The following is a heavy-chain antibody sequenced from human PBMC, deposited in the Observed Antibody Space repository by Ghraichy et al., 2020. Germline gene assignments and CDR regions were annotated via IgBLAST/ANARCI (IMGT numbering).Heavy chain of an antibody. J-gene: IGHJ5*02. Sequence: SETLSLTCTVSGGSISSYYWSWIRQPAGKGLEWIGRIYTSGSTNYNPSLKSRVTMSVDTSKNQFSLKLSSVTAADTAVYYCARDEGVPAAYWFDPWGQGTLVTVSS. CDR2: IYTSGST. V-gene: IGHV4-4*07. D-gene: IGHD2-2*01. CDR3: ARDEGVPAAYWFDP. CDR1: GGSISSYY.